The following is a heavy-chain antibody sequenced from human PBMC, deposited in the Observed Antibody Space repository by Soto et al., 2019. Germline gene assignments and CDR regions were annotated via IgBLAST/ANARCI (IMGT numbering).Heavy chain of an antibody. V-gene: IGHV1-24*01. Sequence: ASVKVTFKVSGYTLTELSMHWVRQAPGKGLEWMGGFDPEDGETIYAQKFQGRVTMTEDTSTDTAYMELSSLRSEDTAVYYCATVERGSVRAFDIWGQGTMVTVSS. CDR2: FDPEDGET. D-gene: IGHD3-10*01. CDR3: ATVERGSVRAFDI. J-gene: IGHJ3*02. CDR1: GYTLTELS.